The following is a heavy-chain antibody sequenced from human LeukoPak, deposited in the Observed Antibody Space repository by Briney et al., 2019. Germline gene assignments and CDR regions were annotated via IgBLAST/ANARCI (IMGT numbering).Heavy chain of an antibody. CDR3: ARHRLEGDTFDI. V-gene: IGHV4-39*01. J-gene: IGHJ3*02. Sequence: SETLSLTCTVSGGSISSSDHYWAWIRQPPGKGLEWIGSKYYSGDTYYSPSLKSRVTISVDTSRNKFALKLNSVTAADTAVYFCARHRLEGDTFDIWGQGTKVTVSS. D-gene: IGHD3-3*01. CDR2: KYYSGDT. CDR1: GGSISSSDHY.